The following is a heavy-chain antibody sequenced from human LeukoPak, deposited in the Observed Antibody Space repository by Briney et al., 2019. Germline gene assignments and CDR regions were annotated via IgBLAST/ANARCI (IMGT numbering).Heavy chain of an antibody. V-gene: IGHV4-59*12. CDR2: VYYSGST. J-gene: IGHJ5*02. CDR1: GGSISSYY. Sequence: SETLSLTCTVSGGSISSYYWSWIRQPPGKGLEWIGYVYYSGSTYYNPSLKSRVTISVDTSKNHFSLKVSSVTAADTAVYYCARDGDNYGDYTWFDPWGQGTLVTVSS. D-gene: IGHD4-17*01. CDR3: ARDGDNYGDYTWFDP.